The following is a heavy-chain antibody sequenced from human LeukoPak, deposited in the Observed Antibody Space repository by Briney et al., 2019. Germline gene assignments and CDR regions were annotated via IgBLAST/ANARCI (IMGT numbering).Heavy chain of an antibody. J-gene: IGHJ5*02. Sequence: SETLSLTCTVSGGSISSYYWSWIRQPPGKGLEWIGYIYYSGSTNYNPSLKSRVTILVDTSKNQFSLKLSSVTAADTAVYYCALGDSGSYVDWFDPWGQGTLVTVSS. CDR2: IYYSGST. CDR1: GGSISSYY. D-gene: IGHD1-26*01. CDR3: ALGDSGSYVDWFDP. V-gene: IGHV4-59*01.